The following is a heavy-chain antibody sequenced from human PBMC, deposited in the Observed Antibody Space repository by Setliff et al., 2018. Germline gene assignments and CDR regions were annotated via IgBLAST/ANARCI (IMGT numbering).Heavy chain of an antibody. D-gene: IGHD1-1*01. CDR2: INTGDDII. CDR3: ARDMYITGWNAFDL. V-gene: IGHV3-11*04. CDR1: GGSISSGDYY. J-gene: IGHJ2*01. Sequence: LSLTCTVSGGSISSGDYYWSWIRQPPGKGLEWISYINTGDDIIYYADSVKGRFTISRDNAKNSVYLQMNSLRAEDTAVYYCARDMYITGWNAFDLWGRGTLVTVSS.